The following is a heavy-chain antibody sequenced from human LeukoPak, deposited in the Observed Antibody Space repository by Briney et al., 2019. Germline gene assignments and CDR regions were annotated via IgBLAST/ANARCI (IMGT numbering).Heavy chain of an antibody. CDR1: GYTLNNYA. V-gene: IGHV7-4-1*02. Sequence: ASVKVSCKASGYTLNNYAMNWVRQAPGQGLEWMGWINTNTGNPTYAQGFTGRFVFSLDTSVSTAYLQISSLKAEDTAMYYCARERRSSSPGEQQLVRAFDIWGQGTMVTVSS. CDR3: ARERRSSSPGEQQLVRAFDI. D-gene: IGHD6-13*01. J-gene: IGHJ3*02. CDR2: INTNTGNP.